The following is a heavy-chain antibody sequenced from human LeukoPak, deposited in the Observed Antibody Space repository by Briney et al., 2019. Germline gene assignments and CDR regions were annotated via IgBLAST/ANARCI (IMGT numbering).Heavy chain of an antibody. CDR1: GFTFRVYE. CDR3: AKSLYDSSGHYPYYFDY. V-gene: IGHV3-48*03. J-gene: IGHJ4*02. Sequence: PGGSLRLSCAASGFTFRVYEMQWVRQAPGKGLEWVSYISGRSDTIYYADSVKGRFTISRDNAKNTLYLQMNSLRVEDTAVYYCAKSLYDSSGHYPYYFDYWGPGTLVTVSS. CDR2: ISGRSDTI. D-gene: IGHD3-22*01.